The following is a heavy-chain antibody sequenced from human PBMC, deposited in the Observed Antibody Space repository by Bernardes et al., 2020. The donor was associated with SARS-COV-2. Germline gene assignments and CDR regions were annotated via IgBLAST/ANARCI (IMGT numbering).Heavy chain of an antibody. CDR3: ARDLVLDGPAY. V-gene: IGHV3-21*06. D-gene: IGHD3-10*02. CDR1: GFTFSTYR. J-gene: IGHJ4*02. CDR2: ISRSSNNI. Sequence: GGSLRLSCAASGFTFSTYRMNWVRQAPGKGLEWVSSISRSSNNIYYGDSVKGRFTISRDDAKNSLYLQMNSLRADDTAIYYCARDLVLDGPAYWGQGSLVTVSS.